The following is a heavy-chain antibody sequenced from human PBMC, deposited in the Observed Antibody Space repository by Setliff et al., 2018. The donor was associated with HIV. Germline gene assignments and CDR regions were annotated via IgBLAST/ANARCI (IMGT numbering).Heavy chain of an antibody. CDR3: ARVPAPISPHGGGFWSGYRNYYYYYMDV. CDR2: IKQDGGER. D-gene: IGHD3-3*01. Sequence: LRLSCAASGFMFSSYWMSWVRQAPGKGLEWVANIKQDGGERYYVDSVKGRFTISRDNAKNSLYLQMNSLRAEDTAVYYCARVPAPISPHGGGFWSGYRNYYYYYMDVWGKGTTVTV. J-gene: IGHJ6*03. CDR1: GFMFSSYW. V-gene: IGHV3-7*03.